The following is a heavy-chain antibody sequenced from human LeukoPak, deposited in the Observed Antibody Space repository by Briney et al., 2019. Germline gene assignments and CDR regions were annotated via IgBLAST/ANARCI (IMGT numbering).Heavy chain of an antibody. CDR2: ISYDGSNK. J-gene: IGHJ4*02. D-gene: IGHD5-18*01. V-gene: IGHV3-30-3*01. CDR1: GFTFSSYA. Sequence: PGRSLRLSCAASGFTFSSYAMHWVRQAPGKGLEWVAVISYDGSNKYYADSVKGRFTISRDNSKSTLYLQMNSLRAEDTAVYYCARARDTAMVISYYFDYWGQGTLVTVSS. CDR3: ARARDTAMVISYYFDY.